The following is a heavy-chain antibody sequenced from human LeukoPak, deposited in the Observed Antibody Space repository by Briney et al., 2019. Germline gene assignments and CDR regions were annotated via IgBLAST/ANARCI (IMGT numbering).Heavy chain of an antibody. CDR1: GFTFSSYW. J-gene: IGHJ3*02. Sequence: GGSLRLSCVASGFTFSSYWMHWVRQDPRKGLVWVSRINGDGRNINYADSVRGRFTISRDNAKNTLYLQMNTLRVDDTAVYYCAKDSPADYDILTVVAFDIWGQGTMVTVSS. CDR3: AKDSPADYDILTVVAFDI. V-gene: IGHV3-74*01. D-gene: IGHD3-9*01. CDR2: INGDGRNI.